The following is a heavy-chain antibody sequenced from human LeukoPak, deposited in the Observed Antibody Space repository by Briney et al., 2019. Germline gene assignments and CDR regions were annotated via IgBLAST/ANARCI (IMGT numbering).Heavy chain of an antibody. V-gene: IGHV1-2*02. J-gene: IGHJ4*02. Sequence: ASVKVSCKASGYTFTGHYMHWLRQAPGQGLEWMGWINPNTGDTNYAQKFRGRVTMTRDTSISTAYMDLSRLKSDDTAMYYCATAAAAPSWFDYWGQGTLVTVSS. CDR2: INPNTGDT. CDR3: ATAAAAPSWFDY. CDR1: GYTFTGHY. D-gene: IGHD2-2*01.